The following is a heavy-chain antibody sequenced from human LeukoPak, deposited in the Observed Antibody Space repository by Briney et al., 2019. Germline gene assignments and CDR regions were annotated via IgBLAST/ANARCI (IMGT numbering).Heavy chain of an antibody. CDR3: ARGPYCTNGVCPRVFDY. D-gene: IGHD2-8*01. V-gene: IGHV4-34*01. CDR1: GGSFSGYY. CDR2: INHSGGT. J-gene: IGHJ4*02. Sequence: SKEVPLNCDVYGGSFSGYYWCWIRQPPGKGLKWIGEINHSGGTNYNPSLKSRVTISVDTSKNQFSLKLSSVTAADTAVYYCARGPYCTNGVCPRVFDYWGQGTLVTVSS.